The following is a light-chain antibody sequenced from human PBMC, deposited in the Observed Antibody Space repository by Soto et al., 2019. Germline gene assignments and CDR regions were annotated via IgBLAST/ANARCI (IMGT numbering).Light chain of an antibody. CDR3: QQYNTYPLT. J-gene: IGKJ4*01. CDR1: QSISTW. V-gene: IGKV1-5*03. CDR2: KAS. Sequence: DIQMTQSPSTLSASVGDRVTITCRASQSISTWLAWYQQKPGKAPKLLIYKASSLEGGVPSRFSGSGSGTEFHITISSLQPDDFATDYCQQYNTYPLTFVGGTTVEIK.